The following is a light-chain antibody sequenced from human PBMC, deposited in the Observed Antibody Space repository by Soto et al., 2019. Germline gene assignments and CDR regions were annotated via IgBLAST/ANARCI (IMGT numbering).Light chain of an antibody. CDR2: GVS. J-gene: IGLJ3*02. Sequence: QSVLTQPPSASGSPGQSVTISCTGTSSDVGGYNYVSWYQQYPGKAPKLMISGVSERPSGVPDRFSGSKSGNTASLTISGLQAEDEADYYCCSYVDTDTWVFGGGTTLTVL. CDR1: SSDVGGYNY. V-gene: IGLV2-11*01. CDR3: CSYVDTDTWV.